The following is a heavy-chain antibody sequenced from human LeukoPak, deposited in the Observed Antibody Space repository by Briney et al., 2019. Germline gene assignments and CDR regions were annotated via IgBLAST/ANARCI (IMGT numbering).Heavy chain of an antibody. V-gene: IGHV3-7*01. CDR1: GFPFSSYW. Sequence: GGSLRLSCVASGFPFSSYWMTWVRQAPGKGLEWVANIKQDGSKKSYVDSVKGRFTISRDNAKNSLYLQMNSLRAEDTAVYFCADDATQEQLSNLFYGMDVWGQGTTVTVSS. D-gene: IGHD1-26*01. CDR3: ADDATQEQLSNLFYGMDV. J-gene: IGHJ6*02. CDR2: IKQDGSKK.